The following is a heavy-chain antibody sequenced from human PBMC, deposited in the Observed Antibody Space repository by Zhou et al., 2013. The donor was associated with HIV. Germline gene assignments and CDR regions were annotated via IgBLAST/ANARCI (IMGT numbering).Heavy chain of an antibody. Sequence: QAQLVQSGAEMRKPGASVRVSCKASGYTFTDYAIHWVRQAPGQRLEWLGWINAGSGNTQYSEKFQDRVILARDTPATTVYMDLGGLQSDDTAIYFCARVKVREAVVFDMWGQGTRVTVSS. CDR1: GYTFTDYA. CDR2: INAGSGNT. V-gene: IGHV1-3*01. J-gene: IGHJ3*02. CDR3: ARVKVREAVVFDM.